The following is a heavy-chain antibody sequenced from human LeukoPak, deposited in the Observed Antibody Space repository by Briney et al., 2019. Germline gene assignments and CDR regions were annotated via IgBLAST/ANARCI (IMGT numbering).Heavy chain of an antibody. CDR3: ARPYYYDSRIDP. J-gene: IGHJ5*02. CDR1: GVSISSGDYY. CDR2: TYYSGST. Sequence: SETLSLTCTDSGVSISSGDYYWSWIRQPPGKGLEWIGYTYYSGSTYYNPSLKSRVTISVDTSKNQFSLKLSSVTAADTAVYYCARPYYYDSRIDPWGQGTRVTVSS. V-gene: IGHV4-30-4*01. D-gene: IGHD3-22*01.